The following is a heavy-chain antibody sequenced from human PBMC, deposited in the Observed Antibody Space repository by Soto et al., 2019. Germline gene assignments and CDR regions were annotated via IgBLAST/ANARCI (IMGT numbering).Heavy chain of an antibody. D-gene: IGHD6-6*01. CDR3: ARDGGGYSTSFAMDV. J-gene: IGHJ6*02. CDR1: GDSVSSNSGA. Sequence: PSQTLSLTCAISGDSVSSNSGARSWIRQSPSRGLEWLGRTFYRSKWYSDYAVSLRGRITINSDTSKNQFSLQLNSVTPEDTAIYFCARDGGGYSTSFAMDVWGQGTPVTVSS. CDR2: TFYRSKWYS. V-gene: IGHV6-1*01.